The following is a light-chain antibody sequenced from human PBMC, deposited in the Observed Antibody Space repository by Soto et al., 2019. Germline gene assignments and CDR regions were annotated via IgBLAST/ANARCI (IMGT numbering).Light chain of an antibody. CDR2: EVY. CDR1: FNDVGGYNY. CDR3: SSYTSKSSLI. V-gene: IGLV2-8*01. J-gene: IGLJ2*01. Sequence: QLVLTQPPSASGSPGQSVTISCTGTFNDVGGYNYVSWYQQHPGKAPKVIIYEVYKRPSGVPDRFSGSKSGKTASLTVSGLQADDEADYYCSSYTSKSSLIFGGGTQLTVL.